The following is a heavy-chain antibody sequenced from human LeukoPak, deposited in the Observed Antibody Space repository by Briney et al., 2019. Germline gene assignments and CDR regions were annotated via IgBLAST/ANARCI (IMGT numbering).Heavy chain of an antibody. J-gene: IGHJ4*02. CDR1: GSTFSSYA. D-gene: IGHD6-19*01. Sequence: PGGSLRLSCAASGSTFSSYAMHWVRQAPGKGLEWVAVISYDGSNKYYADSVKGRFTISRDNSKNTLYLQMNSLRAEDTAVYYCARSSGWFGIFDYWGQGTLVTVSS. CDR3: ARSSGWFGIFDY. V-gene: IGHV3-30*04. CDR2: ISYDGSNK.